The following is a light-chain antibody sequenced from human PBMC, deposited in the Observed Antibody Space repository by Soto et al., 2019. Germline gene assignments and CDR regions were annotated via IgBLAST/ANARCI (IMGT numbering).Light chain of an antibody. V-gene: IGKV3-15*01. CDR1: QSVSTN. J-gene: IGKJ1*01. CDR3: HQYNDWPPA. CDR2: GPS. Sequence: EIVVTQSPAILSVSPGERATLSCRASQSVSTNVAWYQQKPGRPPRLLIYGPSTRASGVPARFSGSGSGREFSLTISSLQSEDSAVYFCHQYNDWPPAFGQGTKVEIK.